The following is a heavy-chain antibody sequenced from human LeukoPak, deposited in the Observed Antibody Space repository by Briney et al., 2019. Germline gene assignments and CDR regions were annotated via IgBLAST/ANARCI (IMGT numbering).Heavy chain of an antibody. CDR2: INVGNGNT. J-gene: IGHJ4*02. CDR3: ARCSSVGYSCFGYFDY. Sequence: ASVKVSCKASGYTFTSYAMHWVRQAPGQRLEWMGWINVGNGNTKYSQKFQGRVTITRDTSASTAYMELSSLRSEDTAVYYCARCSSVGYSCFGYFDYWGQGTLVTVSS. D-gene: IGHD5-18*01. V-gene: IGHV1-3*01. CDR1: GYTFTSYA.